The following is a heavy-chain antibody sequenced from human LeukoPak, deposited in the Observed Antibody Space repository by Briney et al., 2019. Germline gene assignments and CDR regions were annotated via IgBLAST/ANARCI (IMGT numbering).Heavy chain of an antibody. Sequence: GGSLRLSCAASGFTFSTYWMHWVRQAPGKGLEWVAFIRYDGSNKYYADSVKGRFTISRDNSKSTLYLQMNSLRAEDTAVYYCAKRATGALDYWGQGTLDTVSS. CDR2: IRYDGSNK. J-gene: IGHJ4*02. CDR1: GFTFSTYW. D-gene: IGHD7-27*01. CDR3: AKRATGALDY. V-gene: IGHV3-30*02.